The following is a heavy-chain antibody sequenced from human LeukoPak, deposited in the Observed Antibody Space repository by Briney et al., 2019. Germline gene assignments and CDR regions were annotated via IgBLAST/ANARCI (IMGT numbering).Heavy chain of an antibody. J-gene: IGHJ4*02. CDR2: MNPNSGNT. CDR1: GYTFTSYD. V-gene: IGHV1-8*03. D-gene: IGHD5-18*01. CDR3: ARGRGYSYGNFDY. Sequence: SSVKVSCKASGYTFTSYDINWVRQATGQGLEWMGWMNPNSGNTGYAQKFQGRVTITRNTSISTAYMELSSLTSEDTAVYYCARGRGYSYGNFDYWGQGTLVTVSS.